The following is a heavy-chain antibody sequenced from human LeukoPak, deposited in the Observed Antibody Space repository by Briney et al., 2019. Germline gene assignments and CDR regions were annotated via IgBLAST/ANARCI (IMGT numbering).Heavy chain of an antibody. J-gene: IGHJ6*02. CDR3: ASDVQQLVTHYYYYGIDV. V-gene: IGHV1-69*01. D-gene: IGHD6-13*01. CDR2: INTIFGTA. Sequence: SVKVSYTAAEGTFTIYAISWVRQAPGQGLEGMGGINTIFGTANYANKDKGRGTITADESTNTAYMELSSLRSEDSAVYYCASDVQQLVTHYYYYGIDVWGQGTTVTVSS. CDR1: EGTFTIYA.